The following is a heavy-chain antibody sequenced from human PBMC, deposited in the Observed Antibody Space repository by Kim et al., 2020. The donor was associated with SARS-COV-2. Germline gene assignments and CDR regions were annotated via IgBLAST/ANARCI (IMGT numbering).Heavy chain of an antibody. D-gene: IGHD2-8*01. CDR3: ARWTMEVDAFDI. Sequence: TNYSPSFEGHVKIPVDRSISTAYLEWSSLRPSDTAMYYCARWTMEVDAFDIWGQGTMVTVSS. V-gene: IGHV5-10-1*01. J-gene: IGHJ3*02. CDR2: T.